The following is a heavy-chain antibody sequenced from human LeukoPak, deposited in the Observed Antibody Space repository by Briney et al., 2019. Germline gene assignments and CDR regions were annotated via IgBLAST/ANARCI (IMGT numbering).Heavy chain of an antibody. Sequence: GGSLRLSCAASGFSISDYWMSWVRQAPGKGLEWVANIKQDGSEKYYVDSVKGRFTISRDNAKNSLYLQMNSLRAEDTALYYCAKATSAYYYDSSGYPDYWGQGTLVTVSS. V-gene: IGHV3-7*03. J-gene: IGHJ4*02. D-gene: IGHD3-22*01. CDR2: IKQDGSEK. CDR3: AKATSAYYYDSSGYPDY. CDR1: GFSISDYW.